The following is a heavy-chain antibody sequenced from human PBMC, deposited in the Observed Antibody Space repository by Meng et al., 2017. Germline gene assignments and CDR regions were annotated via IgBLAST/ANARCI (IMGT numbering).Heavy chain of an antibody. CDR1: GDTFTSYD. Sequence: ASVKVSCKASGDTFTSYDINWVRQATGQGLEWMGWMNPNSGNTGYAQKFQGRVTITRNTSISTAYMELSSLRAEDTAVYYCARGSRGDSCYYGWGQGTLVTVSS. J-gene: IGHJ4*02. CDR3: ARGSRGDSCYYG. D-gene: IGHD2-15*01. V-gene: IGHV1-8*03. CDR2: MNPNSGNT.